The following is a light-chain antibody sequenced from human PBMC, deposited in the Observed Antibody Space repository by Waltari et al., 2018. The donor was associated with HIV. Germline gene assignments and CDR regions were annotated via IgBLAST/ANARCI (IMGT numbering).Light chain of an antibody. Sequence: QSVLTQPPSASGTPGQRVAISCSGSSSNIGRTTVNWYQQLPGTAPKLLIYSNNQRPSGVPDRFSGSKSGTSASLAISGLQSEDEADYYCAAWDDSLNGYLFGTGTKVTVL. J-gene: IGLJ1*01. V-gene: IGLV1-44*01. CDR3: AAWDDSLNGYL. CDR2: SNN. CDR1: SSNIGRTT.